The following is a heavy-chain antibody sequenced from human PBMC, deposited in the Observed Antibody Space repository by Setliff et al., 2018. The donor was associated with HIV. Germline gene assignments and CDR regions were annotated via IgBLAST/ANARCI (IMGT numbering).Heavy chain of an antibody. J-gene: IGHJ6*03. Sequence: PSETLSLTCAVSGGSIDSFSYYWGWIRQTPGKELEWIGNIYHSGSTNYNPSLRSRAAISVDRSKRHFFLKLRSVTAADTAVYYCARQWAERVMDVWGNGTTVTFSS. CDR1: GGSIDSFSYY. D-gene: IGHD1-26*01. V-gene: IGHV4-39*01. CDR2: IYHSGST. CDR3: ARQWAERVMDV.